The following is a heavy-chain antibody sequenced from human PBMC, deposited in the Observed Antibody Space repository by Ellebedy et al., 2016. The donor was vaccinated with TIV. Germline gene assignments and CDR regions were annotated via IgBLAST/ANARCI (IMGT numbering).Heavy chain of an antibody. CDR1: GFTFSSYA. J-gene: IGHJ4*02. CDR3: AKDRARAYSSGWYYFDY. V-gene: IGHV3-23*01. CDR2: MSGSGGTT. D-gene: IGHD6-19*01. Sequence: GGSLRLXXVASGFTFSSYAMSWVRQAPGKGLEWVSGMSGSGGTTYYPDSVKGRFTISRDNSKNTLYLQMNSLRAEDTAVYYCAKDRARAYSSGWYYFDYWGQGTLVTVSS.